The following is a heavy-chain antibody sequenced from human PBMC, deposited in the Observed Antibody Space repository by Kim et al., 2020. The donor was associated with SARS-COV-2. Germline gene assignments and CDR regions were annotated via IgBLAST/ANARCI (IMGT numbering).Heavy chain of an antibody. Sequence: GGSLRLSCAASGFTFSDYYMSWIRQAPGKGLEWVSYISSSGSTIYYADSVKGRFTISRDNAKNSLYLQMNSLRAEDTAVYYCARAPRITMVRGVYGDYWGQGTLVTVSS. CDR3: ARAPRITMVRGVYGDY. D-gene: IGHD3-10*01. V-gene: IGHV3-11*04. CDR2: ISSSGSTI. J-gene: IGHJ4*02. CDR1: GFTFSDYY.